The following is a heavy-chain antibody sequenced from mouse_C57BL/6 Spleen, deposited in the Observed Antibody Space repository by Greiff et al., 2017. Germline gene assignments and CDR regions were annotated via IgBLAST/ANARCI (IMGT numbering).Heavy chain of an antibody. J-gene: IGHJ4*01. Sequence: QVQLQQSGAELVRPGTSVKVSCKASGYAFTNYLIEWVKQRPGQGLEWIGVINPGSGGTNYNETFKGKATLTADKSSSTAYMQLSSLTSEDSAVYFCARHGSRAMDYWGQGTSVTVSS. D-gene: IGHD1-1*01. CDR3: ARHGSRAMDY. CDR2: INPGSGGT. CDR1: GYAFTNYL. V-gene: IGHV1-54*01.